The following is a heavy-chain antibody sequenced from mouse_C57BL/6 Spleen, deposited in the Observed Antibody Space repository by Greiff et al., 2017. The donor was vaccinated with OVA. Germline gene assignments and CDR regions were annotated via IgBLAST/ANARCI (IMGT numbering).Heavy chain of an antibody. D-gene: IGHD2-3*01. CDR2: IWRGGST. CDR3: AKNSPIYDGYYGFAY. Sequence: QVQLKESGPGLVQPSQSLSITCTVSGFSLTSYGVHWVRQSPGKGLEWLGVIWRGGSTDYNAAFMSRLSITKDNSKSQVFFKMNSLQADDTAIYYCAKNSPIYDGYYGFAYWGQGTLVTVSA. V-gene: IGHV2-5*01. J-gene: IGHJ3*01. CDR1: GFSLTSYG.